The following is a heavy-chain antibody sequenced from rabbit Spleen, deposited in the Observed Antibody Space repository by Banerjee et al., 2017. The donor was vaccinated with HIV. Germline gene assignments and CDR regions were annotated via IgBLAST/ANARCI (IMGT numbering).Heavy chain of an antibody. Sequence: QEQLVESGGGLVKPEGSLTLTCTASGFSFSSSYDMCWVRQAPGKGLEWIACIYTGGAGGTYYASWVNGRFTVSKTSSTTVTLQMTSLTGADTATYFCARDVGIDVYRFSLWGPGTLVTVS. CDR1: GFSFSSSYD. D-gene: IGHD4-2*01. J-gene: IGHJ4*01. V-gene: IGHV1S45*01. CDR3: ARDVGIDVYRFSL. CDR2: IYTGGAGGT.